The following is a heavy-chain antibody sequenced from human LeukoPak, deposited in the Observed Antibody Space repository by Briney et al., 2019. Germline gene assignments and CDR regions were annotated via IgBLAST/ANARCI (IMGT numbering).Heavy chain of an antibody. J-gene: IGHJ3*02. V-gene: IGHV5-51*01. CDR3: ARLQGGHYYDSSGYYYAFDI. CDR2: IYPDDSDT. D-gene: IGHD3-22*01. CDR1: GYSFTNYW. Sequence: GESPKISCKGSGYSFTNYWIGWVRQMPGKGLEWMGIIYPDDSDTRYSPSFQGQVTISVDKSISTAYLQWSSLKASDTAMYYCARLQGGHYYDSSGYYYAFDIWGQGTMVTVSS.